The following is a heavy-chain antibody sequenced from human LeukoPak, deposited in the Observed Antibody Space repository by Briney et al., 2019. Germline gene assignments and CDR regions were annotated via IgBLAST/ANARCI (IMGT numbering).Heavy chain of an antibody. CDR3: ARHVRYCSGGSCYSLDY. J-gene: IGHJ4*02. CDR1: GYSFTSYW. V-gene: IGHV5-51*01. CDR2: IYPGDSDT. Sequence: GESLKISCKGSGYSFTSYWIGWVRQMPGKGLEWMGIIYPGDSDTRYSPSFQGQVTISADKSISTAYLQWSSLKASDTAMYYCARHVRYCSGGSCYSLDYWGQGTLVTVSS. D-gene: IGHD2-15*01.